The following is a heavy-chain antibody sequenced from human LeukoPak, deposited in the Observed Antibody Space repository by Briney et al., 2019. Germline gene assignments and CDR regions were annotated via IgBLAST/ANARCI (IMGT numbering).Heavy chain of an antibody. D-gene: IGHD6-19*01. CDR3: ARGGAVASYSLFDS. V-gene: IGHV3-74*01. Sequence: PGGSLRLSCAASGFTFSSYWMHWVRQAPGKGLVWVSRINSDGSSASYADSVKGRFTISRDNAKNTLYQQMNSLRAEDTAVYYCARGGAVASYSLFDSWGQGTLVTVSS. CDR2: INSDGSSA. J-gene: IGHJ4*02. CDR1: GFTFSSYW.